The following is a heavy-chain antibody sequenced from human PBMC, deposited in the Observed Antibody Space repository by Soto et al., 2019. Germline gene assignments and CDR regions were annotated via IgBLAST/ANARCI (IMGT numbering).Heavy chain of an antibody. CDR2: INPSGGST. Sequence: ASVKVSCKASGYTFTSYYMHWVRQAPGQGLEWMGIINPSGGSTSYAQKFQGRVTMTRDTSTSTGYMELSSLRSEDTAVYYCARDSSPPEQLGLNYNWFDPWGQGTLVTVSS. CDR1: GYTFTSYY. V-gene: IGHV1-46*01. J-gene: IGHJ5*02. CDR3: ARDSSPPEQLGLNYNWFDP. D-gene: IGHD6-6*01.